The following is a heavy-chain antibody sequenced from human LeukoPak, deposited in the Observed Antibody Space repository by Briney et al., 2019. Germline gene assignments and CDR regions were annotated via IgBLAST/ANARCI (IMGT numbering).Heavy chain of an antibody. V-gene: IGHV3-9*01. CDR1: GFTFDDYA. Sequence: GGSLRLSCAAPGFTFDDYAMHWVRQAPGKGLEWVSGISWNSGHKRYADSVKGRFTISRDNAKNSLYLRMNSLRAEDTALYYCAKDRRPTVSGGYFDLWGRGTLVIASS. D-gene: IGHD3-10*01. J-gene: IGHJ2*01. CDR3: AKDRRPTVSGGYFDL. CDR2: ISWNSGHK.